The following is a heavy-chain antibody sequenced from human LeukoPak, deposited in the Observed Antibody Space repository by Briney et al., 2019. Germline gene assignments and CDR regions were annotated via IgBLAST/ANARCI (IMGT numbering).Heavy chain of an antibody. CDR1: GYTFTSYG. CDR2: ISAYNGNT. D-gene: IGHD2-15*01. CDR3: AREPLERGIYYMDV. J-gene: IGHJ6*03. Sequence: ASAKVSCKASGYTFTSYGISWVRQAPGQGLEWMGWISAYNGNTNYAQKLQGRVTMTTDTSTNTAYMELRSLRSDDTAVYYCAREPLERGIYYMDVWGKGTTVTVSS. V-gene: IGHV1-18*01.